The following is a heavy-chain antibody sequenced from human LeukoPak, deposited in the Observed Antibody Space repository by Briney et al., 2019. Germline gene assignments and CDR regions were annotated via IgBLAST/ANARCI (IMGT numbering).Heavy chain of an antibody. V-gene: IGHV1-69*04. J-gene: IGHJ4*02. Sequence: SVKVSCKASGGTFSGNVISWVRQAPGQGLEWMGRIIPILAIVTYAQKFRGRVTLTADKSTSTAYMELSSLRSEDTAVYYCAQSRMTVDYWGQGTLVTVSS. CDR1: GGTFSGNV. CDR2: IIPILAIV. CDR3: AQSRMTVDY. D-gene: IGHD5/OR15-5a*01.